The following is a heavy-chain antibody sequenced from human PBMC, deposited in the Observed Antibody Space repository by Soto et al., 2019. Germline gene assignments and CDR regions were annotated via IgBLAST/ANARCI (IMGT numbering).Heavy chain of an antibody. V-gene: IGHV3-7*01. Sequence: GGSLRLSCAASGFTFSSYWMSWVRQAPGKGLEWVANIKQDGSEKYYVDSVKGRFTISRDNAKNSLYLQMNSLRAEDTAVYYCASSTTVTTPRPYFDYWGQGTLVTVSS. D-gene: IGHD4-17*01. CDR1: GFTFSSYW. CDR3: ASSTTVTTPRPYFDY. J-gene: IGHJ4*02. CDR2: IKQDGSEK.